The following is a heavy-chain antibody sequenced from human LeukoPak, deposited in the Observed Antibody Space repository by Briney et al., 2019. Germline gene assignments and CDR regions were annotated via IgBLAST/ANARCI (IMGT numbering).Heavy chain of an antibody. D-gene: IGHD5-24*01. Sequence: ASVKVSCKASGYTITGYYMHWVRQAPGQGLEWMGWINPNSGGTNYAQKFQGRVIMTRDTSISTAYMELSRLRSDDTAVYYCARDRRDGYNPYYFDYWGQGTLVTVSS. CDR2: INPNSGGT. CDR3: ARDRRDGYNPYYFDY. J-gene: IGHJ4*02. CDR1: GYTITGYY. V-gene: IGHV1-2*02.